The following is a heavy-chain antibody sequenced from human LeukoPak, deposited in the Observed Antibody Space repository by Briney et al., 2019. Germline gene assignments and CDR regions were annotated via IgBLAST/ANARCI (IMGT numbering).Heavy chain of an antibody. CDR1: GFTLSSYS. V-gene: IGHV3-21*01. CDR2: ISSSSSYI. Sequence: GGSLSLSCAASGFTLSSYSMNWVRQAPGKGLEWVSSISSSSSYIYYAESVKGRFTISRDNAKNSLYLQMNSLRAEDTAVYCCARANSGYDYDYWGQGTLVTVSS. D-gene: IGHD5-12*01. J-gene: IGHJ4*02. CDR3: ARANSGYDYDY.